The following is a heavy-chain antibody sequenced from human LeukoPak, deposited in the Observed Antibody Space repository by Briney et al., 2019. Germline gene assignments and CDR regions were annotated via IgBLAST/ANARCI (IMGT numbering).Heavy chain of an antibody. D-gene: IGHD4/OR15-4a*01. CDR3: AKRLGAWSAFDI. J-gene: IGHJ3*02. CDR2: IYYSGST. V-gene: IGHV4-59*01. Sequence: SETLSLTCTVSGGSISSYYWNWIRQPPGKGLEWIGYIYYSGSTTYNPSPKSRVTISIDTSKNQFSLKLSSVTAADTAVYYCAKRLGAWSAFDIWGQGTMVSVSS. CDR1: GGSISSYY.